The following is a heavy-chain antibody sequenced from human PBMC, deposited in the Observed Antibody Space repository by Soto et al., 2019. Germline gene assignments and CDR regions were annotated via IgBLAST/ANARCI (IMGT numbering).Heavy chain of an antibody. CDR2: MNPNSGNT. V-gene: IGHV1-8*01. D-gene: IGHD4-4*01. CDR1: RYTFTSYD. Sequence: ASVKVSCKASRYTFTSYDINWVRQATGQGLEWMGWMNPNSGNTGYAQKFQGRVTMTRNTSISTAYMELSSLRSEDTAVYYCARGLRYSNYGDYHYGMDVWGQGTTVTVSS. CDR3: ARGLRYSNYGDYHYGMDV. J-gene: IGHJ6*02.